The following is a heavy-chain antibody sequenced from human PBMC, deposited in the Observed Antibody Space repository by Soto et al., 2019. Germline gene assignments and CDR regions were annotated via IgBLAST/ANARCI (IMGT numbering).Heavy chain of an antibody. CDR3: AKDLFPWGYLNWFDP. CDR2: ISGSGGST. Sequence: PGGSLRLSCAASGFTFSSYAMSWVRQAPGKGLEWVSAISGSGGSTYYADSVKGRFTISRDNSKNTLYLQMNSLRAEDTAVYYCAKDLFPWGYLNWFDPWGQGTLVTVSS. CDR1: GFTFSSYA. J-gene: IGHJ5*02. V-gene: IGHV3-23*01. D-gene: IGHD2-21*01.